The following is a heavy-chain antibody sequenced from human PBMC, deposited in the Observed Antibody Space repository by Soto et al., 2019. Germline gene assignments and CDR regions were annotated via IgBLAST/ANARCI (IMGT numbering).Heavy chain of an antibody. J-gene: IGHJ4*02. CDR2: TYYRSNWRH. Sequence: HTLSLTFAISGDSFSSNTAAWNWIRSSPSRGLEWLGRTYYRSNWRHDYAVSVRSRITVNPDTSKNHFSLQLNSVTPDDTAVYYCARGVAGSGFDLWGQGTLVTGSS. CDR3: ARGVAGSGFDL. D-gene: IGHD6-19*01. V-gene: IGHV6-1*01. CDR1: GDSFSSNTAA.